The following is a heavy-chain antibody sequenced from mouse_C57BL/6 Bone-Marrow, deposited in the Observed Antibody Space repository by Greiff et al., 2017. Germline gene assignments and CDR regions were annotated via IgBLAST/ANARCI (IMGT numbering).Heavy chain of an antibody. CDR1: GFNIKDDY. J-gene: IGHJ2*01. D-gene: IGHD2-4*01. V-gene: IGHV14-4*01. CDR2: IDPENGDT. Sequence: EVQLQQSGAELVRPGASVKLSCTASGFNIKDDYMHWVKQRPEQGLEWIGWIDPENGDTEYASKFQGKATITADTSSNTAYLQLSSLTSEDTAVYYCTTYGYDYGDYWGQGTTLTVSS. CDR3: TTYGYDYGDY.